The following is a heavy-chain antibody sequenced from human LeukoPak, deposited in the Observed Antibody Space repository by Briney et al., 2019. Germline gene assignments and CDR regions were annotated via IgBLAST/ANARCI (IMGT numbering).Heavy chain of an antibody. Sequence: GGSLRLSCAASGFTFSSYSMNWVRQTPGKGLEWISYISNSSSTMYYADSVKGQFTISRDNAKNSLYLQMNSLRAEDTAVYYCASGVSSTSCYVDYWGQGTLVTVSS. D-gene: IGHD2-2*01. CDR1: GFTFSSYS. V-gene: IGHV3-48*01. J-gene: IGHJ4*02. CDR2: ISNSSSTM. CDR3: ASGVSSTSCYVDY.